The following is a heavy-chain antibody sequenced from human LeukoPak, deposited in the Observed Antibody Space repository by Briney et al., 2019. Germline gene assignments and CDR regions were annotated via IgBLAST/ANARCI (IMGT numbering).Heavy chain of an antibody. CDR3: ARDLRGYSYGWDPNWFDP. CDR2: IYYSGST. J-gene: IGHJ5*02. Sequence: SETLSLTCTVSGGSISSSSYYWGWIRQPPGKGLEWIGSIYYSGSTYYNPSLKSRVTISVDTSKNQFSLKLSSVTAADTAVYYCARDLRGYSYGWDPNWFDPWGQGTLVTVSS. D-gene: IGHD5-18*01. V-gene: IGHV4-39*07. CDR1: GGSISSSSYY.